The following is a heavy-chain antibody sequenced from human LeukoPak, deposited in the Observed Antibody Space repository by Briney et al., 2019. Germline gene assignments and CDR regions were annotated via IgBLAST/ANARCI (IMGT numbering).Heavy chain of an antibody. CDR2: RDDSGRS. CDR1: GGSISSYY. V-gene: IGHV4-4*09. D-gene: IGHD3-10*01. J-gene: IGHJ5*01. CDR3: ARAPVVRGVFGWFDF. Sequence: SETLSLTCTVSGGSISSYYWSWIRQPPGKGLEWIGHRDDSGRSNYNPSLRSRVTISIDTSKNQFSLKLTSVTAADTADCYCARAPVVRGVFGWFDFWGQGVLVTVSS.